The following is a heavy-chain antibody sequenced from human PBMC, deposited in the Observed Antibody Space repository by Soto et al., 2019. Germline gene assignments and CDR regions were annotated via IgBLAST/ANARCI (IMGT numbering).Heavy chain of an antibody. CDR1: GGTFSSYT. CDR3: ARRTSFDY. D-gene: IGHD2-2*01. Sequence: QVQLVQSGAEVKKPGSSVKVSCKASGGTFSSYTISWVRQAPGQGLEWMGRIIPILGIANYAQKFRGRVTISADKSTSTAYMELSSLRSEDTAVYYCARRTSFDYWGQGTLVTVSS. V-gene: IGHV1-69*02. J-gene: IGHJ4*02. CDR2: IIPILGIA.